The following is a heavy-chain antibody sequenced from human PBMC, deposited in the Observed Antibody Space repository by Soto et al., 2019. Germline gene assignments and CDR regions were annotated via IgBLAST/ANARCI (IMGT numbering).Heavy chain of an antibody. V-gene: IGHV2-5*02. CDR3: ALTPRFRLAFDI. CDR2: IYWDDDK. J-gene: IGHJ3*02. D-gene: IGHD2-21*01. Sequence: QITLKESGPTLVKPTQTLTLTCTFSRFSLSTSGVGVGWIRQPPGKALEWLALIYWDDDKRYSPSLKSRLTIPKDTSKNQVVLRMTDMDPVDTATYYCALTPRFRLAFDIWGQGTMVTLSS. CDR1: RFSLSTSGVG.